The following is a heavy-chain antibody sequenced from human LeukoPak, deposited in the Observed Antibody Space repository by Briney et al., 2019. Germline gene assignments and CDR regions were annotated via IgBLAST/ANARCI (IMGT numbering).Heavy chain of an antibody. CDR1: GFTFSDYY. CDR2: ISSSGSTI. Sequence: GGSLGLSCAASGFTFSDYYMSWIRQAPGKGLEWVSYISSSGSTIYYADSVKGRFTISRDNAKNSLYLQLNSLRAEDTAVYYCAREATYYYGLDYWGQGTLVTVSS. V-gene: IGHV3-11*04. J-gene: IGHJ4*02. CDR3: AREATYYYGLDY. D-gene: IGHD3-10*01.